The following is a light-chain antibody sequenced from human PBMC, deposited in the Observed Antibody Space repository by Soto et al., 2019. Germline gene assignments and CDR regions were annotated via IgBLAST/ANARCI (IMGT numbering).Light chain of an antibody. Sequence: DIVLTQSPATLSLSPGERATLSCRASQSVSSYLAWYQQKPGQAPRLLIYDAANRATGITARFSGSGSGTDFTLTISSLEPEDFAVYYCQQRTNWRGTFGGGTKVEIK. V-gene: IGKV3-11*01. J-gene: IGKJ4*01. CDR1: QSVSSY. CDR2: DAA. CDR3: QQRTNWRGT.